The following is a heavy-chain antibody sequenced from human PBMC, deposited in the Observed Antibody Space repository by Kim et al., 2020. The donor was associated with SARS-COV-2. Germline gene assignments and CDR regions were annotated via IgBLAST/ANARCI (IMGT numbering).Heavy chain of an antibody. CDR1: GSTFSSYD. V-gene: IGHV3-30*18. Sequence: GGSLRLSCAASGSTFSSYDMHWVRRAPGKGLEWVALISYGGSSQYYADSVKGRFTISRDNSKNTLYLQMNSLRVEDTAVYFCAKVPIRGAEGSGSYWGQGTLVTVSS. J-gene: IGHJ4*02. CDR2: ISYGGSSQ. D-gene: IGHD3-10*01. CDR3: AKVPIRGAEGSGSY.